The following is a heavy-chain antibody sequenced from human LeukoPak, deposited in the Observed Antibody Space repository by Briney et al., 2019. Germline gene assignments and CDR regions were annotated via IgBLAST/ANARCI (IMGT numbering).Heavy chain of an antibody. Sequence: ASVKVSCKASGYTFTSYYMHWVRQAPGQGLEWMGIINPSGGSTSYAQKFQGRVTMTRDTSTSTVYMELSSLRSEDTAVYYCARDLAVTAYYDFWSGYGYWGQGALVTVSS. V-gene: IGHV1-46*01. CDR3: ARDLAVTAYYDFWSGYGY. J-gene: IGHJ4*02. D-gene: IGHD3-3*01. CDR1: GYTFTSYY. CDR2: INPSGGST.